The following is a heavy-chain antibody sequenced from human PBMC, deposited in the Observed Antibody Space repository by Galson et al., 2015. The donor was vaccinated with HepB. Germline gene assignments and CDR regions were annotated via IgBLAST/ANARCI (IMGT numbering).Heavy chain of an antibody. CDR2: ISGSGDRT. J-gene: IGHJ4*02. CDR3: AREGNCAGGCYHFVS. V-gene: IGHV3-23*01. CDR1: GFTFSSYA. D-gene: IGHD2-21*01. Sequence: SLRLSCAASGFTFSSYAMSWVRQAPGKGLDWVSLISGSGDRTYYADSVKGRFTISRDDAKNTLYLQMNSLRVEDTAVYYCAREGNCAGGCYHFVSWGQGTLVTVPS.